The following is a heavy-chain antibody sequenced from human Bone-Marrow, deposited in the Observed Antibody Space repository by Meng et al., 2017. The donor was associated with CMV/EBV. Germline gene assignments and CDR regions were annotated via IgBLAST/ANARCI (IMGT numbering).Heavy chain of an antibody. Sequence: SLKISCAASGFTFSSYAMHWVRQAPGKGLEWVAVISYDGSNKYYADSVKGRFTISRDNSKNTLYLQMNSLRAEDTAVYYCARDWCGYCSSTSCYICYGMDVWGQGTTVTVSS. V-gene: IGHV3-30*04. CDR2: ISYDGSNK. D-gene: IGHD2-2*02. CDR1: GFTFSSYA. J-gene: IGHJ6*02. CDR3: ARDWCGYCSSTSCYICYGMDV.